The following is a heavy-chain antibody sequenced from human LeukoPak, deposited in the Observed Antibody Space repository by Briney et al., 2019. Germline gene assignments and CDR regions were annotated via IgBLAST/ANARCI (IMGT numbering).Heavy chain of an antibody. D-gene: IGHD2/OR15-2a*01. Sequence: SETLSLTCGVSGGSISNTNLWSWVRQPPGQGLEWIGEISLTGLTHYNTSLESRVTVSLDKSKNQLSLNLTSVTAADTAVHYCARYTNNYYYYYGMDVWGQGNTVTVSS. CDR2: ISLTGLT. J-gene: IGHJ6*02. CDR3: ARYTNNYYYYYGMDV. CDR1: GGSISNTNL. V-gene: IGHV4-4*02.